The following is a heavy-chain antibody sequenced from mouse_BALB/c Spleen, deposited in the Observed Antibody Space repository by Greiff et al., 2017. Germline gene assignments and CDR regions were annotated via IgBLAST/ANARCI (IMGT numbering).Heavy chain of an antibody. CDR2: IYYSGTI. D-gene: IGHD2-2*01. Sequence: EVQLQESGPGLVKPSQTVSLTCTVTGISITTGNYRWSWIRQFPGNKLEWIGYIYYSGTITYNPSLTSRTTITRDTSKNQFFLEMNSLTAEDTATYYCARDYYGYDGFDYWGQGTTLTVSS. V-gene: IGHV3-5*02. CDR3: ARDYYGYDGFDY. J-gene: IGHJ2*01. CDR1: GISITTGNYR.